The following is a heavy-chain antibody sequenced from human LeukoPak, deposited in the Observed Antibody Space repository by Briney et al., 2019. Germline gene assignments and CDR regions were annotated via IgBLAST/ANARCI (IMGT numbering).Heavy chain of an antibody. Sequence: QSGGSLRLSCAASGFTFSSYWMSWVRQAPGKGLEWVANIKQDGSEKYYVDSVKGRFTISRDNAKNSLYLQMNSLRAEDTAVYYCARGGSSSMYNWFDPWGQGTLVTVSS. V-gene: IGHV3-7*03. CDR1: GFTFSSYW. D-gene: IGHD6-13*01. CDR2: IKQDGSEK. CDR3: ARGGSSSMYNWFDP. J-gene: IGHJ5*02.